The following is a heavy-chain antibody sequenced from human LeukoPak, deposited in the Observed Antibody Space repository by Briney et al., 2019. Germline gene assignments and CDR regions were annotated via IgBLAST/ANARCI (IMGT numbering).Heavy chain of an antibody. CDR2: INPNSGGT. J-gene: IGHJ4*02. Sequence: GASVKVSCKASGYTFTCYYMHWVRQAPGQGLEWMGRINPNSGGTNYAQKFQGRVTMTRDTSISTAYMELSRLRSDDTAVYYCARDNRNYYDYVWGSYRTYYFDYWGQGTLVTVSS. V-gene: IGHV1-2*06. D-gene: IGHD3-16*02. CDR3: ARDNRNYYDYVWGSYRTYYFDY. CDR1: GYTFTCYY.